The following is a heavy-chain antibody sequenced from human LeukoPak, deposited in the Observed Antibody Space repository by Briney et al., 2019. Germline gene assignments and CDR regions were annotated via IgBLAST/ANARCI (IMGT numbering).Heavy chain of an antibody. D-gene: IGHD3-22*01. CDR2: IRGSGSTI. Sequence: GESLKISCTASGFTFSSCEMNWVRQAPGKGLEWISYIRGSGSTIYYADSVKGRFTISRDNAKSSLYLQMNSLRAEDTAVYYCARVTRQYYDSSGYYPHSDYWGQGTLVTVSS. J-gene: IGHJ4*02. CDR1: GFTFSSCE. V-gene: IGHV3-48*03. CDR3: ARVTRQYYDSSGYYPHSDY.